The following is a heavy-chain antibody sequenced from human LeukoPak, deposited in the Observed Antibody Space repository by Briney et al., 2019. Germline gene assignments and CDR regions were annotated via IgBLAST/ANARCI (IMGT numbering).Heavy chain of an antibody. CDR1: GFTFSSYE. D-gene: IGHD3-9*01. J-gene: IGHJ6*03. V-gene: IGHV3-48*03. CDR3: ARDGVPRVLRYFDWSTGGYYYYMDV. CDR2: ISSSGSTI. Sequence: GGSLRLSCAASGFTFSSYEMNWVRQAPGKGLEWVSYISSSGSTIYYADSVKGRFTISRDNAKNSLYLQMNSLRAEDTAVYYCARDGVPRVLRYFDWSTGGYYYYMDVWGKGTTVTISS.